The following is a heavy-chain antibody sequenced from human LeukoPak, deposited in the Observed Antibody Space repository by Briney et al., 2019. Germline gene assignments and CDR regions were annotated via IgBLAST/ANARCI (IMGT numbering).Heavy chain of an antibody. CDR2: VSWNSDNI. CDR1: GFPFHNYG. D-gene: IGHD3-10*01. Sequence: PGRSLRLSCVGSGFPFHNYGMHWVRQAPGKGLEWVSGVSWNSDNIVYADPVKGRFTISRDRAKNSVYLQMDSLRTEDTALYYCAKDMSGSGSLLYYFDRWGQGTQVTVSS. J-gene: IGHJ4*02. V-gene: IGHV3-9*01. CDR3: AKDMSGSGSLLYYFDR.